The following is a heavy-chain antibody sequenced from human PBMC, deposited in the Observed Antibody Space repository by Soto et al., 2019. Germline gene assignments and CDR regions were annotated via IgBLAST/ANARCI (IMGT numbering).Heavy chain of an antibody. Sequence: QVQLQESGPGLVKPSQTLSLTCTVSGGSISSGGYYWSWIRQHPGKGLEWIGYIYYSGSTYYNPALKSRVTIAGDTSKNQSSRKLSSVTAADTAVYYCARELADRRGWVFDYWGQGTLVTVAS. V-gene: IGHV4-31*03. CDR2: IYYSGST. D-gene: IGHD1-26*01. CDR1: GGSISSGGYY. CDR3: ARELADRRGWVFDY. J-gene: IGHJ4*02.